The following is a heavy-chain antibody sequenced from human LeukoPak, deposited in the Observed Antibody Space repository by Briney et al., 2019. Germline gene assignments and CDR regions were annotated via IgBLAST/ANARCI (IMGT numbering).Heavy chain of an antibody. Sequence: PSETLSLTCTVSGGSGSSDSWSWIRQPPGQGLEWIGCISYSGSTSYNPSLKSRVTISVDPSKSQLSLKLSSVTAADTAVYYCAGSSGSNWFDPWGQGTLVTVSS. CDR1: GGSGSSDS. CDR3: AGSSGSNWFDP. CDR2: ISYSGST. D-gene: IGHD6-6*01. J-gene: IGHJ5*02. V-gene: IGHV4-59*02.